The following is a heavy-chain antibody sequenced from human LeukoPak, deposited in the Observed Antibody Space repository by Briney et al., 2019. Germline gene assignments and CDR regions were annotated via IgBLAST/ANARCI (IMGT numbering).Heavy chain of an antibody. D-gene: IGHD3-22*01. CDR2: IKSDGST. CDR3: ARAPSEIGGYYPEYFRH. Sequence: PTGGSLRLSCAASGFTFSTYWMHWVRQAPGKGLVWVSRIKSDGSTNYADSVKGRFTISRDNAKNTVSLQMNSLRPEDTGVYYCARAPSEIGGYYPEYFRHWGQGTLVTASS. J-gene: IGHJ1*01. CDR1: GFTFSTYW. V-gene: IGHV3-74*01.